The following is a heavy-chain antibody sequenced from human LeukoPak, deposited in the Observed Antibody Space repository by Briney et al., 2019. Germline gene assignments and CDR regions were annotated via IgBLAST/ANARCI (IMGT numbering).Heavy chain of an antibody. CDR1: XXSISSHY. J-gene: IGHJ5*02. D-gene: IGHD2-2*01. Sequence: TVSXXSISSHYWRWVRQPPGKGLEWVGYIYYSGSNNYNPSLKRRVNISVDTYKNQFSLKLSSVTAADTAVYYCARGHCSSTSCYRNWFDPWGQGTLVTVSS. V-gene: IGHV4-59*11. CDR3: ARGHCSSTSCYRNWFDP. CDR2: IYYSGSN.